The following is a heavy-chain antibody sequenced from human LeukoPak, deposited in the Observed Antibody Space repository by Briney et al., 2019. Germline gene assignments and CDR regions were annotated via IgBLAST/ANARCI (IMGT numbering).Heavy chain of an antibody. Sequence: GGSLRLSCSAPGFTFNDYDMNWVRQAPGKGLEWVSSISGLSSYTYYGESVKGRFSISRDNAKNSLYLQMNSLGAEDTATYYCGRAFPPLRTSSAGDLWGQGILVTVSS. D-gene: IGHD3-16*01. CDR1: GFTFNDYD. CDR3: GRAFPPLRTSSAGDL. CDR2: ISGLSSYT. J-gene: IGHJ4*02. V-gene: IGHV3-21*01.